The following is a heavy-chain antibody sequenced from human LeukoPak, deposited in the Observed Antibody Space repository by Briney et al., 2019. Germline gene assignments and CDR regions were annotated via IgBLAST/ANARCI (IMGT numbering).Heavy chain of an antibody. J-gene: IGHJ4*02. D-gene: IGHD6-13*01. CDR1: GYTFTGYY. Sequence: ASVKVSCKASGYTFTGYYMHWVRQAPGQGLEWMGWINPNSGGTNYAQKFQGRVTMTRDTSISTAYMELSRLRSDDTAVYYCARAEYSSSWYYFDYWGQGTLVTVSS. CDR3: ARAEYSSSWYYFDY. CDR2: INPNSGGT. V-gene: IGHV1-2*02.